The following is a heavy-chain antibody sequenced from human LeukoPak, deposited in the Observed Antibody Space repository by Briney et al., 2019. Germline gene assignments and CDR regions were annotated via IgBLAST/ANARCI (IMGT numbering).Heavy chain of an antibody. CDR1: GFTFSSYS. CDR3: ARDRRQEIGKQQLVHSWFDP. J-gene: IGHJ5*02. D-gene: IGHD6-13*01. Sequence: GGSLRLSCAASGFTFSSYSMNWVRQAPGKGLEWVSSISSSSSYIYYADSVKGRFTISRDNAKNSLYLQMNSLRAEDTAVYYCARDRRQEIGKQQLVHSWFDPWGQGTLVTVSS. CDR2: ISSSSSYI. V-gene: IGHV3-21*01.